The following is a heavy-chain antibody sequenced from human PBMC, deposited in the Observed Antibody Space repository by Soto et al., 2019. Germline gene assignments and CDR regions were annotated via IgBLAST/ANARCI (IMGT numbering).Heavy chain of an antibody. CDR1: GGSFSGYY. D-gene: IGHD6-19*01. CDR3: ASRSLSGWYFNTLTWFAP. J-gene: IGHJ5*02. Sequence: SETLSLTCAVYGGSFSGYYWSWIRQPPGKGLEWIGEINHSGSTNYNPSLKSRVTISVDTSKNQFSLKLSSVTAADTAVYYCASRSLSGWYFNTLTWFAPGGQGTLVTVPS. CDR2: INHSGST. V-gene: IGHV4-34*01.